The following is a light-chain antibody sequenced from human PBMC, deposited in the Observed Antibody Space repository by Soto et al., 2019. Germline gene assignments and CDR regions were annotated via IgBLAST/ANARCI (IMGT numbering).Light chain of an antibody. CDR2: DVS. V-gene: IGLV2-14*01. J-gene: IGLJ2*01. CDR1: SSDVGGYNY. Sequence: QPVLTQPASMSGSPGQSITISCTGTSSDVGGYNYVSWYQQHPGKAPKLMIYDVSSRPSGVSHRFSGSKSGNTASLTISGLQAEDEADYFCSSYTSSTIVVFGGGTKVTVL. CDR3: SSYTSSTIVV.